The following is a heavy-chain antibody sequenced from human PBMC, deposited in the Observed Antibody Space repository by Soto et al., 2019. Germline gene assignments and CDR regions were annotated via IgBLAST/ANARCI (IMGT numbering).Heavy chain of an antibody. CDR1: GGTFSSYA. Sequence: QVQLVQSGAEVKKPGSSVKVSCKASGGTFSSYAISWVRQAPGQGLEWMGGIIPIFGTANYAQKFQGRVTITADESTRTAYMALSSMRSDDTAVYYCARAPDSGYDNPFDSWGEGTLVTVSS. V-gene: IGHV1-69*12. CDR3: ARAPDSGYDNPFDS. D-gene: IGHD5-12*01. J-gene: IGHJ4*02. CDR2: IIPIFGTA.